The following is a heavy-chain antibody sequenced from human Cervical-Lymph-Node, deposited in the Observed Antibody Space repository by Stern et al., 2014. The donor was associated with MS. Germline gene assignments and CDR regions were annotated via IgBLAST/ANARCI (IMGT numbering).Heavy chain of an antibody. CDR3: AKGGSGSYLD. J-gene: IGHJ4*02. CDR2: ISYDGRDK. Sequence: VQLVESGGCVVQPGRSLRLSCAASGFVFRRYALHWVRQAPGKVLEWVALISYDGRDKYYTDSVKGRFTVSRDNSNNTVDLEMNSLRLEDTAVYYCAKGGSGSYLDWGQGSLVTVSS. CDR1: GFVFRRYA. D-gene: IGHD1-26*01. V-gene: IGHV3-30*04.